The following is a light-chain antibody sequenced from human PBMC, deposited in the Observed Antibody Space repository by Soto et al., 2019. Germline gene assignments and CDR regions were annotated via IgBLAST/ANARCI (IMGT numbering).Light chain of an antibody. J-gene: IGLJ2*01. CDR1: SSNIGSNT. CDR3: AAWDDSLNVV. V-gene: IGLV1-44*01. Sequence: QSVLTQPPSASGTPGKRVTISCSGSSSNIGSNTVNWYQQLPGTAPKLLLYSNNQRPSGVPDRFSGSKSGTSASLAISGLQSEDEADYYCAAWDDSLNVVFGGGTKVTVL. CDR2: SNN.